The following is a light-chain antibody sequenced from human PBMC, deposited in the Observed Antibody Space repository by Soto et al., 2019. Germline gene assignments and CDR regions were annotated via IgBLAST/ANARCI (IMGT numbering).Light chain of an antibody. J-gene: IGLJ1*01. CDR3: GSWDSSLSAYV. Sequence: QSAMTQPPSVSAAPGQKVTISCSGSSSNIGGNSVSWYQQLPGTAPKLLIYDDNKRPSGIPDRFSGSKSGTSATLSITGFQTGDEADYYCGSWDSSLSAYVFGTGTQLTVL. CDR2: DDN. V-gene: IGLV1-51*01. CDR1: SSNIGGNS.